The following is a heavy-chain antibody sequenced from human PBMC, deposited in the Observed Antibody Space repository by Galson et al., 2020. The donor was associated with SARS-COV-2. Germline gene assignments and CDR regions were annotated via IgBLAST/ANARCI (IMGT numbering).Heavy chain of an antibody. CDR3: SGTLIWNYFDY. CDR2: ISYDGSNK. V-gene: IGHV3-30-3*01. J-gene: IGHJ4*02. D-gene: IGHD3-10*01. CDR1: GFTFSSYA. Sequence: GGSLRLSCAASGFTFSSYAMHWVRQAPGKGLEWVAVISYDGSNKYYADSVKGRFTISRDNSKNTLYLQMNSLRAEDTAVYYCSGTLIWNYFDYWGQGTLVTVSS.